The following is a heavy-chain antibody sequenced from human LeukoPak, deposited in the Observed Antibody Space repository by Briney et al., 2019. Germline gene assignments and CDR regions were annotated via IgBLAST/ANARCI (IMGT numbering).Heavy chain of an antibody. J-gene: IGHJ4*02. CDR2: IKQDGSEK. Sequence: PGGSLRLSCAASGFTFTRYWMTWVRQAPGKGLECVANIKQDGSEKHYVDSVKGRFTISRDNAKNSLYLQMNSLRAEDTAVYYCVRTRGGGNYGSSSRYYFDYWGQGTLASVSS. V-gene: IGHV3-7*03. D-gene: IGHD3-10*01. CDR1: GFTFTRYW. CDR3: VRTRGGGNYGSSSRYYFDY.